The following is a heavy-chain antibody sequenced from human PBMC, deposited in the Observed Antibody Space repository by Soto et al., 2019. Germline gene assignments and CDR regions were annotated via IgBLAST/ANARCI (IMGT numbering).Heavy chain of an antibody. Sequence: ASVKVSCKASGYTFTSYGISWVRQAPGQRLEWMGWINAGKGNTKYSQKFQGRVTITRDTSASTAYMELSSLRSEDTAVYYCARDPSYYGMDVWGQGTTVTVSS. V-gene: IGHV1-3*01. J-gene: IGHJ6*02. CDR3: ARDPSYYGMDV. CDR1: GYTFTSYG. CDR2: INAGKGNT.